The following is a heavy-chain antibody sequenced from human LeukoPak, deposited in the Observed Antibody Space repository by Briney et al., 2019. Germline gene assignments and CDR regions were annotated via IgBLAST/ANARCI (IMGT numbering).Heavy chain of an antibody. Sequence: SETLSLTCTVSGGSIRSYYWSWIRQPPGKGLEWIGYIYYSESTNYNPSLKSRVTISVDTSKNQFSLKLSSVTAADTAVYYCARRQYYYDYFDYWGQGTLVTVSS. V-gene: IGHV4-59*08. D-gene: IGHD3-22*01. CDR3: ARRQYYYDYFDY. CDR2: IYYSEST. J-gene: IGHJ4*02. CDR1: GGSIRSYY.